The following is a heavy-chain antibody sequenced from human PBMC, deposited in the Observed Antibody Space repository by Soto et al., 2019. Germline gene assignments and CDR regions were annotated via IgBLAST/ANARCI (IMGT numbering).Heavy chain of an antibody. CDR2: INSGGTTI. D-gene: IGHD5-12*01. CDR1: GFTFRSYE. CDR3: VRSDGYSGNSIDH. V-gene: IGHV3-48*03. J-gene: IGHJ4*02. Sequence: EVQLVESGGGLVQPGGSLRLSCAASGFTFRSYEMNWVRQAPMKGLEWPSFINSGGTTIYYADSVRGRFTISRDNAKNSLSLQMNSLRAEDTAVYYCVRSDGYSGNSIDHWGQGTLVTVSS.